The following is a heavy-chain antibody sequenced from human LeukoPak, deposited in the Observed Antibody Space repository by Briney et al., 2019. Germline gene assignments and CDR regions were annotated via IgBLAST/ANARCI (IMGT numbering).Heavy chain of an antibody. CDR1: GFTVSSNY. J-gene: IGHJ5*02. CDR2: IYSGGST. V-gene: IGHV3-53*01. Sequence: GGSLRLSCAASGFTVSSNYISWVRQAPGKGLEWVSVIYSGGSTYYADSVKGRFTISRDNSKNTLYLQMNSLRAEDTAVYYCARDSGRHPGDSYGVWFDPWGQGTLVTVSS. D-gene: IGHD3-10*01. CDR3: ARDSGRHPGDSYGVWFDP.